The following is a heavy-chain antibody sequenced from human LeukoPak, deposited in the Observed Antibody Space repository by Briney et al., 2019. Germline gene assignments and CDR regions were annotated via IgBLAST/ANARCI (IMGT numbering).Heavy chain of an antibody. CDR3: ARHRGYSSSWSPIPNDAFDI. D-gene: IGHD6-13*01. J-gene: IGHJ3*02. CDR1: GYSFTSYW. CDR2: VYPGDSDT. Sequence: GESLKISCKGSGYSFTSYWIGWVRQMPGKGLEWMGIVYPGDSDTRYSPSFQGQVTISADKSISTAYLQWSSLKASDTAMYYCARHRGYSSSWSPIPNDAFDIWGQGTMVTVSS. V-gene: IGHV5-51*01.